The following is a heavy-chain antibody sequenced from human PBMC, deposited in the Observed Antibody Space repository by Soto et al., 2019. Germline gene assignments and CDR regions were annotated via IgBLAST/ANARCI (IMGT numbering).Heavy chain of an antibody. CDR3: AKDPNDYDSSAYYVDY. CDR2: ISDSGDKT. CDR1: GFTFSSYA. J-gene: IGHJ4*02. Sequence: EVQLLESGGGLEQRWGSLRLSCAASGFTFSSYAMSWVRQAPGKGLEWVSAISDSGDKTYYADSVKGRLTVSRDNSNNSLYLQMNSLRAEDTAVYFCAKDPNDYDSSAYYVDYWGRGTLVTVSS. D-gene: IGHD3-22*01. V-gene: IGHV3-23*01.